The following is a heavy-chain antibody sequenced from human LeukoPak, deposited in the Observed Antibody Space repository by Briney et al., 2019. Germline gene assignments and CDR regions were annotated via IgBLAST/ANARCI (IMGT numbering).Heavy chain of an antibody. J-gene: IGHJ4*02. CDR1: GYTFTSYG. Sequence: GASVKVSCKASGYTFTSYGISWVRQAPGQGLEWMGWISAYNGNTDYAQKLQGRVTMTTDTSTSTAYMELRSLRSDDTAVYYCARDYGVTMVRGVIIPFDYWGQGTLVTVSS. CDR3: ARDYGVTMVRGVIIPFDY. D-gene: IGHD3-10*01. V-gene: IGHV1-18*01. CDR2: ISAYNGNT.